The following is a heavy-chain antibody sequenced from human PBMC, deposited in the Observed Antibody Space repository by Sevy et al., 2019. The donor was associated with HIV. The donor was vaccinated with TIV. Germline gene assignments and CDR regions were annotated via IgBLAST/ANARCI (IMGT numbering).Heavy chain of an antibody. CDR1: GYTFTDYY. Sequence: ASVKVSCKASGYTFTDYYIHWVRQAPGQGLEWMGWINPNSGGTNYAQRFQGRVSMTRDTSISTAYMELSRLRSDDTAVYYCARDVSSTAPGYWGQGTVVTVSS. CDR3: ARDVSSTAPGY. V-gene: IGHV1-2*02. J-gene: IGHJ4*02. D-gene: IGHD1-1*01. CDR2: INPNSGGT.